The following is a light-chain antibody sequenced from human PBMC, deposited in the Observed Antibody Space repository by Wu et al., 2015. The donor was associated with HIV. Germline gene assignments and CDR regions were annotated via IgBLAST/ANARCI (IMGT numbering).Light chain of an antibody. J-gene: IGKJ3*01. V-gene: IGKV1-9*01. CDR3: QHFNSYLRKVT. CDR1: QGINSY. CDR2: AAS. Sequence: DIQLTQSPSFLSASVGDRVTITCRASQGINSYLAWFQQKPGKAPKLLIYAASTLQSGVPSRFSGSGSGTEFTLTISSLRPEDFATYYCQHFNSYLRKVTFGPGTKVDIK.